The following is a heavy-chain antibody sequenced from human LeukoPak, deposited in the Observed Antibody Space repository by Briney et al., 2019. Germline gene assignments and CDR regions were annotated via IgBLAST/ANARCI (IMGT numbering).Heavy chain of an antibody. V-gene: IGHV4-59*01. CDR2: IYYSGST. CDR1: GGSFSGYY. Sequence: SETLSLTCAVYGGSFSGYYWSWIRQPPGKGLEWIGYIYYSGSTNYNPSLKSRVTISVDTSKNQFSLKLSSVTAADTAVYYCARSIAVAGQYYFDYWGQGTLVTVSS. CDR3: ARSIAVAGQYYFDY. J-gene: IGHJ4*02. D-gene: IGHD6-19*01.